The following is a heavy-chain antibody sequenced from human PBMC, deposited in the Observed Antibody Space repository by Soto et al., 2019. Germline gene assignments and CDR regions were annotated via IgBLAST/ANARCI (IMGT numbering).Heavy chain of an antibody. D-gene: IGHD6-19*01. CDR3: ARDLGVAVAHNWYFDL. CDR2: IYYSGST. V-gene: IGHV4-31*03. J-gene: IGHJ2*01. CDR1: GGSISSGGYY. Sequence: QVQLQESSPGLVKPSQTLSLTCTVSGGSISSGGYYWSWIRQHPGKGLEWIGYIYYSGSTYYNPSLKSRVTISVDTSKNQFSLKLSSVTAADTAVYYCARDLGVAVAHNWYFDLWGRGTLVTVSS.